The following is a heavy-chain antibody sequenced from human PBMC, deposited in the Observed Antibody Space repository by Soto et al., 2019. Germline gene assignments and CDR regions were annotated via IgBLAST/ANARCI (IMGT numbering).Heavy chain of an antibody. V-gene: IGHV3-23*01. Sequence: GGSLRLSCAASGFTFSSYAMSWVRQAPGKGLEWVSAISGSGGSTYYADSVKGRFTISRDNSKNTLYLQMNSLRAEDTAVYYCAKDEYCSSTSCYPRDAFDIWGQGTMVTVSS. CDR3: AKDEYCSSTSCYPRDAFDI. CDR1: GFTFSSYA. CDR2: ISGSGGST. J-gene: IGHJ3*02. D-gene: IGHD2-2*01.